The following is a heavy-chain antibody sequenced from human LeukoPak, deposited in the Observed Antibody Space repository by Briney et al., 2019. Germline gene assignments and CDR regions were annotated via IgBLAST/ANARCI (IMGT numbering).Heavy chain of an antibody. Sequence: ASVKVACKASGYTFTIYDINWVRQATGQGLEWMGWRNPNSGRTGFAQKFQGRLTMTADTSISTAYMELSSLTSDDTAVYYCARGPVSTHGMDVWGQGTTVTVSS. CDR1: GYTFTIYD. J-gene: IGHJ6*02. CDR3: ARGPVSTHGMDV. D-gene: IGHD6-13*01. V-gene: IGHV1-8*01. CDR2: RNPNSGRT.